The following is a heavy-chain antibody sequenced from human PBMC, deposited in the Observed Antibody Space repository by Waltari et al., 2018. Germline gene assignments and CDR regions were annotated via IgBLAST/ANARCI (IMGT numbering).Heavy chain of an antibody. Sequence: QVQLQQWGAGLLKPSETLSLTCAVYGGSFSGYYWSWIRQPPGKGLAWIGEINHSGSTNYNPSLKSRVTISVDTSKNQFSLKLSSVTAADTAVYYCARAPNMITFGGVIVIGGDAFDIWGQGTMVTVSS. CDR3: ARAPNMITFGGVIVIGGDAFDI. V-gene: IGHV4-34*01. J-gene: IGHJ3*02. CDR2: INHSGST. CDR1: GGSFSGYY. D-gene: IGHD3-16*02.